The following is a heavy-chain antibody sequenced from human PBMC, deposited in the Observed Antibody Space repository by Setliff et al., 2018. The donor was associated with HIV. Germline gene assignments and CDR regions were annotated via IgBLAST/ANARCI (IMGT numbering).Heavy chain of an antibody. CDR1: GFTFNTYA. Sequence: PGGSLRLSCAASGFTFNTYAMHWVRQAPGKGLEWVAVISDDGSNTYYADSVEGRFTISRDNNKNTLYLQMNSLRAEDTAVYYCAKDGHDQDHYYHMDVWGKGTTVTVSS. CDR3: AKDGHDQDHYYHMDV. D-gene: IGHD1-1*01. CDR2: ISDDGSNT. V-gene: IGHV3-30*07. J-gene: IGHJ6*03.